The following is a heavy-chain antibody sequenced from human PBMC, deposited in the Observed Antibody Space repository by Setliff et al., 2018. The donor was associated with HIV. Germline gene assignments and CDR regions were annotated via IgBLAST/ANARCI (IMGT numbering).Heavy chain of an antibody. V-gene: IGHV4-61*09. Sequence: SETLSLTCTVSGGSISSGIYYWIWIRQPAGKGLEWIGHVYTTGGTNYNPSLESRLTISVDTSRNQFSLRLTSVTAADTAIYYRARDKGRPHHFDNNGYYRSDTFDIWGHGTMVTVSS. CDR1: GGSISSGIYY. CDR3: ARDKGRPHHFDNNGYYRSDTFDI. D-gene: IGHD3-22*01. J-gene: IGHJ3*02. CDR2: VYTTGGT.